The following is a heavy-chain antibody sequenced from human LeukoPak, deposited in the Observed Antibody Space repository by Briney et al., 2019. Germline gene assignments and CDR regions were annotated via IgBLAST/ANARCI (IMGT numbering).Heavy chain of an antibody. D-gene: IGHD3-22*01. J-gene: IGHJ1*01. CDR2: INHSGST. Sequence: SETLSLTCAVYGGSFSGYYWSWIRQPPGKGLEWIGEINHSGSTNYNPSLKSRVTISVDTSKNQFSLKLSSVTAADTAVYYCASGSFVYDGSGQGAEYFQHWGQGTLVTVSS. V-gene: IGHV4-34*01. CDR3: ASGSFVYDGSGQGAEYFQH. CDR1: GGSFSGYY.